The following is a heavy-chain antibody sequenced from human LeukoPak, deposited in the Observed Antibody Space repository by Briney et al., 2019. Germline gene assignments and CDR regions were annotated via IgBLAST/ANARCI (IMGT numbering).Heavy chain of an antibody. D-gene: IGHD3-22*01. Sequence: GGSLRLSCAASGFTFSSYAMSWVRQAPGKGLEWVSAISGSGGSTYYADSVKGRFTISRDNSKNTLYLQMNSLRAEDTAVYYCSKDLYYDSSGYSYWGQGTLVTVSS. J-gene: IGHJ4*02. CDR1: GFTFSSYA. CDR2: ISGSGGST. V-gene: IGHV3-23*01. CDR3: SKDLYYDSSGYSY.